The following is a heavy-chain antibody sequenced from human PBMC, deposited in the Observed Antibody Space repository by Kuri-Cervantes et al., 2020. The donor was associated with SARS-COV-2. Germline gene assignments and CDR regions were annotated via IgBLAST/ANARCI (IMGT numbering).Heavy chain of an antibody. D-gene: IGHD3-10*01. J-gene: IGHJ4*02. Sequence: SLKISCAASGFTFDDYAMHWVRQAPGKGLEWVSGISWNSGSIGYADSVKGRFTISRDNAKNSLYLQMNSLRAEDTAVYYCAKVGSYGSGSSTFDYWGQGTLVTVSS. CDR2: ISWNSGSI. V-gene: IGHV3-9*01. CDR3: AKVGSYGSGSSTFDY. CDR1: GFTFDDYA.